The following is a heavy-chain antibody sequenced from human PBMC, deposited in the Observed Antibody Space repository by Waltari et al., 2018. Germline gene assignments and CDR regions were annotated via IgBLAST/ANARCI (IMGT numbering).Heavy chain of an antibody. CDR2: ISYDGSNK. V-gene: IGHV3-30-3*01. CDR1: GFTFSSYA. J-gene: IGHJ5*02. D-gene: IGHD3-10*01. CDR3: ARDPYGSGSYSWFDP. Sequence: VQLVESGGGVVQPGRSLRLSCAASGFTFSSYAMHWVRQAPGKGLEWVAVISYDGSNKYYADSVKGRFTISRDNSKNTLYLQMNSLRAEDTAVYYCARDPYGSGSYSWFDPWGQGTLVTVSS.